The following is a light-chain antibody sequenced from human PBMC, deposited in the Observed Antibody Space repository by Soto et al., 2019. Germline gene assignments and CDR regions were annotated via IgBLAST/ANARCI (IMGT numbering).Light chain of an antibody. CDR3: GTWDRSLSIYV. J-gene: IGLJ1*01. V-gene: IGLV1-51*01. CDR1: DSNTGSNF. CDR2: DNN. Sequence: QSVLTRPPSVSAAAGQKVGIACSGSDSNTGSNFVSWFQQLPGTAPKLLIYDNNSRPSGIPDRFSGSKSGTSATLDISGLQTGDEADYYCGTWDRSLSIYVFGSGTKVTVL.